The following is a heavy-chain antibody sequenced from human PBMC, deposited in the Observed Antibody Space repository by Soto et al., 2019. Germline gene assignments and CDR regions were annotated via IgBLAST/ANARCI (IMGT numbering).Heavy chain of an antibody. CDR1: GGSISSYY. J-gene: IGHJ3*02. D-gene: IGHD3-22*01. Sequence: PSETLSLTCTVSGGSISSYYWSWIRQPPGKGLEWIGYIYYSGSTNYNPSLKSRVTISVDTSKNQFSLKLSSVTAADTAVYYCARHSYYYDSSANDAFDIWGQGTMVTVSS. V-gene: IGHV4-59*08. CDR2: IYYSGST. CDR3: ARHSYYYDSSANDAFDI.